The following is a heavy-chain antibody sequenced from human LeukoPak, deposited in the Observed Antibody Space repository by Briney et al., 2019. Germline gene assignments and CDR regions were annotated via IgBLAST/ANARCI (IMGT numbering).Heavy chain of an antibody. D-gene: IGHD3-22*01. V-gene: IGHV3-7*03. Sequence: GGSLRLSCAASGFIFDYSWMSWVRQAPGKGLEWVANIKRDGSEEYYVDSVKGRFTISRDNAKNVLYLQMNSLRVEDTAVYYCATPLDYYDSSGYHQGGDWGQGTLVTVSS. CDR1: GFIFDYSW. CDR2: IKRDGSEE. J-gene: IGHJ4*02. CDR3: ATPLDYYDSSGYHQGGD.